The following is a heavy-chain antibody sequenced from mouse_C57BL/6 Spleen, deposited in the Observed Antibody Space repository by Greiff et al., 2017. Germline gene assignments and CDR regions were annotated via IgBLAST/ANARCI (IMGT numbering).Heavy chain of an antibody. CDR1: GFTFSDYG. D-gene: IGHD2-2*01. Sequence: EVQLVESGGGLVKPGGSLKLSCAASGFTFSDYGMHWVRQAPEKGLEWVAYISSGSSTIYYADTVKGRFTISRDNAKNTLFLQMTSLRSEDTAMYYCARQGSTMVTTWDYWSQGTTLTVSS. V-gene: IGHV5-17*01. J-gene: IGHJ2*01. CDR2: ISSGSSTI. CDR3: ARQGSTMVTTWDY.